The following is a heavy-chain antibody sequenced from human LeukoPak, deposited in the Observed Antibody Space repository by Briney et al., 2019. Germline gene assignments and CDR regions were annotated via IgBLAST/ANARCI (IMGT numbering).Heavy chain of an antibody. CDR2: LSYTGKT. J-gene: IGHJ4*02. Sequence: KPSETLSLTCVVSGASVSSSHWNWIRQLPGKGLEWIGCLSYTGKTDYNPSLSGRVTMSLGTSNNQVSLTLRSETAADTAVYYCSEGYFEPFAHWGQGILVAVSS. V-gene: IGHV4-59*02. CDR3: SEGYFEPFAH. D-gene: IGHD3-9*01. CDR1: GASVSSSH.